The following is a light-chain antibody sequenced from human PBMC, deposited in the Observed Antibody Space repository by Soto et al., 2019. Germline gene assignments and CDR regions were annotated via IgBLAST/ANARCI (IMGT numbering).Light chain of an antibody. J-gene: IGKJ1*01. V-gene: IGKV3-20*01. CDR2: GVS. CDR3: EQYGSSPRT. CDR1: QSVSSNY. Sequence: EIVFTQSPGTLSLSPGERATLSCRASQSVSSNYFAWYQQKPGQDPRLLIYGVSSRATGITDRFSGSGSGTDFTLTISRLEPEDFAVYYCEQYGSSPRTVGPGTKVDIK.